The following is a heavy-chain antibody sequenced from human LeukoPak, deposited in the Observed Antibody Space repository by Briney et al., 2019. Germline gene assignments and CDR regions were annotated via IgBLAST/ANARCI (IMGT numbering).Heavy chain of an antibody. CDR1: GYSFTRYW. J-gene: IGHJ5*01. Sequence: PGESLKISCKGSGYSFTRYWIGWVRQMPGKGLEWMGIIYPGDSDTRYSPSFQGQVTISADKSISTAYLQWSSLKASDTAMYYCARATLGYCSTTSCYRWFDSWGQGTLVTVSS. D-gene: IGHD2-2*01. V-gene: IGHV5-51*01. CDR2: IYPGDSDT. CDR3: ARATLGYCSTTSCYRWFDS.